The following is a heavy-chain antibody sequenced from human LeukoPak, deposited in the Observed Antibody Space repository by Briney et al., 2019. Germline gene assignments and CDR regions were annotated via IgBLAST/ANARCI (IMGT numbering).Heavy chain of an antibody. CDR3: AKYRYGYLGMDS. V-gene: IGHV4-34*01. D-gene: IGHD2-2*03. J-gene: IGHJ4*02. CDR2: INYSGSN. Sequence: SETLSLTCRVHAGSSSGYYWSWIRQPPGRGLKWIGEINYSGSNNYSPSLKGRVFISLDTSKNLFSLKLNSVTVADTAVYYCAKYRYGYLGMDSWGQGTQVTVSS. CDR1: AGSSSGYY.